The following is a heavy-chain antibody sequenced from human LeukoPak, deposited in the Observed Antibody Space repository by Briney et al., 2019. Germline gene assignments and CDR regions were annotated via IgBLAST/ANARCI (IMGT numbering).Heavy chain of an antibody. CDR1: GGSISSYH. Sequence: SETLSLTCTVSGGSISSYHWSWIRQPAGKGLEWIGRIYTSGGTNYNPSLKSRVTMSVDTSKNQFSLKLSSVTAADTAVYYCARVGYYDFWSGYSNPYYYYYMDVWGKGTTVTVSS. J-gene: IGHJ6*03. V-gene: IGHV4-4*07. D-gene: IGHD3-3*01. CDR3: ARVGYYDFWSGYSNPYYYYYMDV. CDR2: IYTSGGT.